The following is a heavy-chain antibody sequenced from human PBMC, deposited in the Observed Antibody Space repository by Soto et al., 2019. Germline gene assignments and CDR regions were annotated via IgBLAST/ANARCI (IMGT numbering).Heavy chain of an antibody. CDR2: IDPSDSYT. J-gene: IGHJ4*02. D-gene: IGHD3-22*01. V-gene: IGHV5-10-1*01. CDR1: GYSVTNYW. Sequence: LKISCKGSGYSVTNYWISWVRQMPGKGLEWMGRIDPSDSYTNYSPSFQGHVTISADMSISTAYLQWSSLEASDTAMYYCARHDSSGYYYADGFDWGQGTLVTAPQ. CDR3: ARHDSSGYYYADGFD.